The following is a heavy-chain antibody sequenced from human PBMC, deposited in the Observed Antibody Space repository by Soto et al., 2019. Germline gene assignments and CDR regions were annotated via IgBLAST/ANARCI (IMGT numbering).Heavy chain of an antibody. CDR1: GFTFSSYA. V-gene: IGHV3-23*01. J-gene: IGHJ3*02. CDR2: ISGSGGST. CDR3: AKDGDIVVVVAAAPDAFDI. Sequence: EVQLLESGGGLVQPGGSLRLSCAASGFTFSSYAMSWVRQAPGKGLEWVSAISGSGGSTYYADSVKGRFTISRDNSNNTLYLQMNSLRAEDTAVYYCAKDGDIVVVVAAAPDAFDIWGQGTMVTVSS. D-gene: IGHD2-15*01.